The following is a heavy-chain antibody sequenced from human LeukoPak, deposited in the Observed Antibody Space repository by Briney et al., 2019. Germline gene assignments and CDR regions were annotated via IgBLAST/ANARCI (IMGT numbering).Heavy chain of an antibody. CDR1: GFTFDDCA. J-gene: IGHJ4*02. V-gene: IGHV3-9*01. Sequence: GGYLRLSCAASGFTFDDCAMHWVRQAPGKGLEWVSGISWNSGSIGYADSVKGRFTISRDNAKNSLYLQMNSLRAEDTALYYCAKSRSGWYYFDYWGQGTLVTVSS. CDR2: ISWNSGSI. CDR3: AKSRSGWYYFDY. D-gene: IGHD6-19*01.